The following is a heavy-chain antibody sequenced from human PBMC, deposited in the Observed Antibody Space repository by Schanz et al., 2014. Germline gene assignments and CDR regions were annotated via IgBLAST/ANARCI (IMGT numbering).Heavy chain of an antibody. V-gene: IGHV1-18*01. CDR1: GYIFGSHG. J-gene: IGHJ4*02. CDR3: AKHVRSLTGNDY. Sequence: QLMQSGSEARKPGASVKVSCKASGYIFGSHGMTWVRQAPGQGPELMGWINAHTGNTQYAQKYQGRVTMTRDTSTSTVYMELSSLRSEDTAVYYCAKHVRSLTGNDYWGQGTLVTVSS. CDR2: INAHTGNT. D-gene: IGHD3-9*01.